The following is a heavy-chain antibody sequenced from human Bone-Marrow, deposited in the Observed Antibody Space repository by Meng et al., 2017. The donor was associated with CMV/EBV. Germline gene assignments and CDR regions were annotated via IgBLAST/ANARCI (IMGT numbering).Heavy chain of an antibody. J-gene: IGHJ4*02. CDR1: GFTFSSYS. Sequence: LSLTCAASGFTFSSYSMNWVRQAPGKGLEWVSSISSSSSYIYYADSVKGRFTISRDNAKNSLYLQMNSLRAEDTAVYYCARNPVTNRRGSHFDYWGQGTLVTVSS. CDR2: ISSSSSYI. V-gene: IGHV3-21*01. D-gene: IGHD4-17*01. CDR3: ARNPVTNRRGSHFDY.